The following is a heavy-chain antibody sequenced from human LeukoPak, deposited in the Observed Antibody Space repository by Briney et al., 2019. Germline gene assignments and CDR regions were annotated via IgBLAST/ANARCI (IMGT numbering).Heavy chain of an antibody. CDR2: IYYSGST. J-gene: IGHJ4*02. CDR1: GGSISSYY. D-gene: IGHD6-6*01. Sequence: PSETLSLTCTVSGGSISSYYWSWIRQPPGKGLEWIGYIYYSGSTNYNPSLKSRVTISVDTSKNQFSLKLSSVTAADTAVHYCARGVQLADYWGQGTLVTVSS. CDR3: ARGVQLADY. V-gene: IGHV4-59*08.